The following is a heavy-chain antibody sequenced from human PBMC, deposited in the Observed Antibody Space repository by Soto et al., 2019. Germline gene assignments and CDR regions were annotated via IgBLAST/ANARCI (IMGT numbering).Heavy chain of an antibody. J-gene: IGHJ5*02. CDR1: GYTFTSYG. D-gene: IGHD1-7*01. V-gene: IGHV1-18*01. CDR2: ISAYNGNT. CDR3: ARALTTGTTSYWFDP. Sequence: QVQLVQSGAEVKKPGASVKVSCKASGYTFTSYGIGWVRQAPGQGLEWMGWISAYNGNTNYAQKLQGRVTMTTDTSTSTAYMELRSLRSDETAVYYCARALTTGTTSYWFDPWGQGTLVTVSS.